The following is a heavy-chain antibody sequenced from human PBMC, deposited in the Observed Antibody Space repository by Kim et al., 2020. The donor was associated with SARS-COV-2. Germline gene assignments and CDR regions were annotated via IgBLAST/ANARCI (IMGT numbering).Heavy chain of an antibody. J-gene: IGHJ6*02. CDR3: AKDYRGSTYYDFWSGYYTSDYYGMDV. CDR2: ISWNSGSI. CDR1: GFTFGDYA. Sequence: GGSLRLSCAASGFTFGDYAMHWVRQAPGKGLEWVSGISWNSGSIGYADSVKGRFTISRDNAKNSLYLQMNSLRAEDTALYYCAKDYRGSTYYDFWSGYYTSDYYGMDVWGQGTTVTVSS. V-gene: IGHV3-9*01. D-gene: IGHD3-3*01.